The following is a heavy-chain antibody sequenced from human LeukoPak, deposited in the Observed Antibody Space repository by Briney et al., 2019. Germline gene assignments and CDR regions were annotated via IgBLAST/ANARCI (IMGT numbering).Heavy chain of an antibody. Sequence: SETLSLTCTVSGGSIGSSAYSWGWIRQPPGKGLEWIGSISYTGTTYYNPSLKSRVTISLDTSKNQLSLRLSSVTAADTAVYYCARDETYSSDWQSNHYYYYMDVWGKGTTVTVSS. CDR3: ARDETYSSDWQSNHYYYYMDV. D-gene: IGHD6-19*01. V-gene: IGHV4-39*07. CDR1: GGSIGSSAYS. CDR2: ISYTGTT. J-gene: IGHJ6*03.